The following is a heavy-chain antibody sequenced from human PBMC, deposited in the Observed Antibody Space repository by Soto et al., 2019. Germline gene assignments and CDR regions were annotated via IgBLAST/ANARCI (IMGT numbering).Heavy chain of an antibody. CDR1: CCAIGSAVEA. CDR2: IYHSGST. CDR3: ARALADLGFAQIFYIDS. D-gene: IGHD3-10*01. V-gene: IGHV4-30-2*01. Sequence: SEAGSLACSVSCCAIGSAVEACIGIVQPPVRGREWRGYIYHSGSTYYKPSLRSRVSISVDRSKNQFSLKLSSVTAADTSLYYCARALADLGFAQIFYIDSWGQRTLATVSS. J-gene: IGHJ5*01.